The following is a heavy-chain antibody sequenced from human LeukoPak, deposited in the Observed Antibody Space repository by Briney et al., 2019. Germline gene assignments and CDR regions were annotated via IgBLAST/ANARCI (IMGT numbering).Heavy chain of an antibody. Sequence: PSETLSLTCTVSGGSNSSGSYYWSWIRQPAGKGLEWIGRIYTSGSTNYNPSLKSRVTISVDTSKNQFSLKLSSVTAADTAVYYCARVGYSSSWPYFDYWGQGTLVTVSS. CDR1: GGSNSSGSYY. CDR2: IYTSGST. D-gene: IGHD6-13*01. J-gene: IGHJ4*02. CDR3: ARVGYSSSWPYFDY. V-gene: IGHV4-61*02.